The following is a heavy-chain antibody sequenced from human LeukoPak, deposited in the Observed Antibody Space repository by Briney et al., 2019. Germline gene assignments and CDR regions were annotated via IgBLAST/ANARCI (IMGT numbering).Heavy chain of an antibody. D-gene: IGHD2-15*01. J-gene: IGHJ3*02. Sequence: SVKVSCKASGGTFSTYAISWVRQAPGQGLEWMGGIIPVFGTANYAQKFQGRVTITADESTSTAYMELSSLRSEDTAVFYCARDRVVGLGIDNAFDIWGHGTMVTVSS. CDR2: IIPVFGTA. CDR3: ARDRVVGLGIDNAFDI. V-gene: IGHV1-69*13. CDR1: GGTFSTYA.